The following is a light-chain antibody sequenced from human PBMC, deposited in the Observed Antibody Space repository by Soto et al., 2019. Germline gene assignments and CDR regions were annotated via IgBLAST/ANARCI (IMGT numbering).Light chain of an antibody. CDR1: QSVSAN. CDR2: GAS. V-gene: IGKV3-15*01. J-gene: IGKJ1*01. Sequence: EIVMTQSPATLSLSPGERATLSCRASQSVSANLAWYQQKPGQAPRLLIYGASTRATGIPARFSGSGSGTEFTLTISSLQSEDFAVYYCQQYNNWPRTCGQGTKVEIK. CDR3: QQYNNWPRT.